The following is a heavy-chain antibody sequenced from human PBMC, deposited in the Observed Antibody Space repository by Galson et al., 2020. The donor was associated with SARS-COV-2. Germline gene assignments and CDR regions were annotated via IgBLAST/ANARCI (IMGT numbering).Heavy chain of an antibody. D-gene: IGHD3-22*01. J-gene: IGHJ4*02. CDR2: ISSSCSTI. CDR1: GFTFSDYY. CDR3: ARVQYYYESSGPGLDY. Sequence: KIGESLKISCAASGFTFSDYYMSWIRQAPGQGLEWVSYISSSCSTIYYADSVKGRFTISRDNAKNSLYLQMNSLRAEDTAVYYCARVQYYYESSGPGLDYWGQGTLVTVSS. V-gene: IGHV3-11*01.